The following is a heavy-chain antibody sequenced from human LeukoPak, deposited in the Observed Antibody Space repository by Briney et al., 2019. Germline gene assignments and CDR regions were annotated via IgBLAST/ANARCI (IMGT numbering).Heavy chain of an antibody. Sequence: SETLSLTRTVSGGSISSYYWSWIRQPPGKRLEWIGYIYYSGNTNYNPSLNSRVTISVDSSKNQFSLSLSSVTAADTAVYYCARVHSSGWETDYWGQGILVTVSS. D-gene: IGHD6-19*01. CDR3: ARVHSSGWETDY. CDR2: IYYSGNT. V-gene: IGHV4-59*01. J-gene: IGHJ4*02. CDR1: GGSISSYY.